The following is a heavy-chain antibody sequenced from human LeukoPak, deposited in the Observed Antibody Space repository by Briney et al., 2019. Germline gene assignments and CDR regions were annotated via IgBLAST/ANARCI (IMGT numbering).Heavy chain of an antibody. CDR3: ARLHTYYYDTYYMDV. Sequence: ASVKVSCKASGYTFTGYYMHWVRQAPGQGLEWMGWINPNSGGTNYAQKFQGRVTMTRDMSTSTVYMELSSLRSEDTAVYYCARLHTYYYDTYYMDVWGKGTTVTVSS. CDR1: GYTFTGYY. V-gene: IGHV1-2*02. D-gene: IGHD3-22*01. CDR2: INPNSGGT. J-gene: IGHJ6*03.